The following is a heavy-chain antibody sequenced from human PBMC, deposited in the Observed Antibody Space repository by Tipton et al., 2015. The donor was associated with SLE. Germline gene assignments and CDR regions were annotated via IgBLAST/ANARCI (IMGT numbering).Heavy chain of an antibody. J-gene: IGHJ3*02. CDR3: ARDPFSGTSRAEDI. CDR2: INPNSGAT. V-gene: IGHV1-2*06. D-gene: IGHD1-26*01. CDR1: GYTFSDYY. Sequence: QSGAEVKKPGASVRVSCRASGYTFSDYYIHWVRQAPGQGLQWMGRINPNSGATNYEQDFQGRVTMTRDTSISTAYMELSGLRSDDTAVYYCARDPFSGTSRAEDIWGQGTMVTVSS.